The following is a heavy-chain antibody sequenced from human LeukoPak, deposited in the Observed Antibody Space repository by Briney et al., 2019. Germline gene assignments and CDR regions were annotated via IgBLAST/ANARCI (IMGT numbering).Heavy chain of an antibody. J-gene: IGHJ4*02. V-gene: IGHV3-66*02. CDR2: IYSGGST. D-gene: IGHD3-22*01. Sequence: AGGSLRVSCAASGFTVSSNYMSWVRQAPGKGLEWVSVIYSGGSTYYADSVKGRFTISRDNSKNTLYLQMNSLRAEDTAVYYCARDSSGYYPYYFDYWGQGTLITVSS. CDR1: GFTVSSNY. CDR3: ARDSSGYYPYYFDY.